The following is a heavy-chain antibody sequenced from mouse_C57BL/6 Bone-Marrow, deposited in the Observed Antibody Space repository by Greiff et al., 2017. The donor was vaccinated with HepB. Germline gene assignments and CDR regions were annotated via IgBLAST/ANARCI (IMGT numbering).Heavy chain of an antibody. CDR2: IDPSDSYT. Sequence: QVQLQQPGAELVKPGASVKLSCKASGYTFTSYWMHWVKQRPGRGLEWIGEIDPSDSYTNYNQKFKGKSTLTVDKSSSTAYMQLSSLTSEDSAVYYCARRDGKDYFDYWGQGTTLTVSS. CDR3: ARRDGKDYFDY. CDR1: GYTFTSYW. D-gene: IGHD2-1*01. J-gene: IGHJ2*01. V-gene: IGHV1-69*01.